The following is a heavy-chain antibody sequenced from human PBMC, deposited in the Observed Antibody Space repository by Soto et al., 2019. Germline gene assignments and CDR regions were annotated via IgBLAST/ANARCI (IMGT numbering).Heavy chain of an antibody. CDR3: ARGLRATGRSNWFAP. CDR2: INPSGGST. J-gene: IGHJ5*02. Sequence: QVQLVQSGAEVKKPGASVKVSCKASGYTFTSYYMHWVRQAPGQGLEWMGIINPSGGSTSYAQKFQGRVTMTRDTSTSTVYMELSSMRSEDTAVYYCARGLRATGRSNWFAPWGQGTLVTVSS. CDR1: GYTFTSYY. D-gene: IGHD5-12*01. V-gene: IGHV1-46*03.